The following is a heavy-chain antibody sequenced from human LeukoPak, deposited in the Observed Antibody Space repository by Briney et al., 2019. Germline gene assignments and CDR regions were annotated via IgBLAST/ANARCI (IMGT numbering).Heavy chain of an antibody. J-gene: IGHJ4*02. CDR2: IYYSGST. V-gene: IGHV4-39*01. CDR1: GGSISGSSYY. CDR3: ARRYSGSYYVDY. D-gene: IGHD1-26*01. Sequence: SETLSLTCTVSGGSISGSSYYWGWIRQPPGKGLEWIGSIYYSGSTYYNPSLKSRVTISVDTSKNQFSLKLSSVTAADTAVYYCARRYSGSYYVDYWGQGTLVTVSS.